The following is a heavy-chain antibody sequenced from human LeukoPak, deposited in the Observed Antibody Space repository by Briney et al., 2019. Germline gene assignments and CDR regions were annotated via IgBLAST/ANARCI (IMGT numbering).Heavy chain of an antibody. V-gene: IGHV4-59*12. J-gene: IGHJ4*02. CDR3: ARPNIRYCSGGACSNDGSDY. CDR1: GFTFSSYG. Sequence: GSLRLSCAASGFTFSSYGMSWVRQAPGKGLEWIGYIYYSGSTNYNPSLKSRVTISVDTSKNQFSLKLSSVTAADTAVYYCARPNIRYCSGGACSNDGSDYWGQGTLVTVSS. CDR2: IYYSGST. D-gene: IGHD2-15*01.